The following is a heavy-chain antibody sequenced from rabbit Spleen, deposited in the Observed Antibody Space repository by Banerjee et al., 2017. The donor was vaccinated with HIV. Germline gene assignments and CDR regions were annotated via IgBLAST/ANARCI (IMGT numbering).Heavy chain of an antibody. J-gene: IGHJ6*01. CDR3: ARGDVGDYGGVSSNL. D-gene: IGHD2-1*01. Sequence: QQQLEESGGDLVKPEGSLTLTCTASGFSFSSSYWISWVRQAPGKGLEWIACVYTGSSGNTYSASWAKGRFTISKSSSTTVTLQMTSLTAADTATYFCARGDVGDYGGVSSNLWGPGTLVTVS. CDR2: VYTGSSGNT. V-gene: IGHV1S45*01. CDR1: GFSFSSSYW.